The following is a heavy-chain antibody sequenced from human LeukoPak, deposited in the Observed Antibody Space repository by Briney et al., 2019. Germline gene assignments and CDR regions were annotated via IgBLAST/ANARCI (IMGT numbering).Heavy chain of an antibody. V-gene: IGHV3-20*04. CDR1: GFTFDDYG. J-gene: IGHJ3*02. CDR3: ARGDYGDYGVVAFDI. CDR2: INWNGGST. D-gene: IGHD4-17*01. Sequence: PGGSLRLSCAASGFTFDDYGMSWVRQAPGKGLEWVSGINWNGGSTGYADSVKGRFTISRDNAKNSLYLQMNSLRAEDTALYYCARGDYGDYGVVAFDIWGRGTMVTVSS.